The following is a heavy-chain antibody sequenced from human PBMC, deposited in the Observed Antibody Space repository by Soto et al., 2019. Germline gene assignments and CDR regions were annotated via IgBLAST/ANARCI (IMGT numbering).Heavy chain of an antibody. J-gene: IGHJ3*01. CDR1: GFTFSSSE. V-gene: IGHV3-48*03. CDR3: ARRASR. Sequence: EVQLVESGGGLVQPGGSLRLSCAVSGFTFSSSEMYWVRQAPGKGLAWISYIHPSGQPIFYADSVKGRVTISRDNANNSLFLQMNSRIAADPAVYYCARRASRWGQGTMVTVSS. D-gene: IGHD1-26*01. CDR2: IHPSGQPI.